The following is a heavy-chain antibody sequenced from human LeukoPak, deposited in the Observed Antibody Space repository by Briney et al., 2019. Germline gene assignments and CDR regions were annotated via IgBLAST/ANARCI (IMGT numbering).Heavy chain of an antibody. D-gene: IGHD2-15*01. CDR3: ARVLRYCSGGNCYSGGLGYMDV. Sequence: GGSLRLSCAASGFTFSSYWMHWVRQAPGKGLVWVSRINSDESSTSYADSVKGRFTISRDNAKNTLYLQMNSLRAEDTAVYYCARVLRYCSGGNCYSGGLGYMDVWGKGPRSPSP. CDR1: GFTFSSYW. J-gene: IGHJ6*03. V-gene: IGHV3-74*01. CDR2: INSDESST.